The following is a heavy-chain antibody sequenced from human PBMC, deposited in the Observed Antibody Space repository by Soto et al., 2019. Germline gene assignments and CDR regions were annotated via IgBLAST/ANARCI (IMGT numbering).Heavy chain of an antibody. CDR2: ISGSGVNA. CDR3: ARKPHWQYWYFDL. J-gene: IGHJ2*01. Sequence: EVQLVESGGSVIRPGGSLRLSCAASGFAFQNHGMAWVRQVPGKGLEWVAGISGSGVNAGYADSVKGRFTISRDNEDNSMYLEINNLGVEDTALYHCARKPHWQYWYFDLWGRGTLVTFSS. CDR1: GFAFQNHG. V-gene: IGHV3-20*01. D-gene: IGHD1-1*01.